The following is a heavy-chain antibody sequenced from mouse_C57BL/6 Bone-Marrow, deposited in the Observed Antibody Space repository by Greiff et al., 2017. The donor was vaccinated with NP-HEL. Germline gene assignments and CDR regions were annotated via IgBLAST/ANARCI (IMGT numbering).Heavy chain of an antibody. D-gene: IGHD2-2*01. CDR1: GYTFTNYW. CDR3: ARVVTTTSYAMDY. CDR2: IYPGGGYT. J-gene: IGHJ4*01. V-gene: IGHV1-63*01. Sequence: QVQLKQSGAELVRPGTSVKMSCKASGYTFTNYWIGWAKQRPGHGLEWIGDIYPGGGYTNYNEKFKGKATLTADKSSSTAYMQFSSLTSEDSAIYYCARVVTTTSYAMDYWGQGTSVTVSS.